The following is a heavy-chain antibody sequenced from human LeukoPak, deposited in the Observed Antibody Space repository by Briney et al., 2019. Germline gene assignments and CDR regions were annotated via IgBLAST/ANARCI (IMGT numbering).Heavy chain of an antibody. J-gene: IGHJ4*02. CDR1: GGSISSGGYS. D-gene: IGHD4-17*01. CDR3: ARGCGDYEIGYYFDY. Sequence: SETLSLTCAVSGGSISSGGYSWSWIRQPPGKGLEWIGYIYHSGSTYYNPSLKSRVTISVDRSKNQFSLKLSSVTAADTAVYYCARGCGDYEIGYYFDYWGQGTLVTVSS. CDR2: IYHSGST. V-gene: IGHV4-30-2*01.